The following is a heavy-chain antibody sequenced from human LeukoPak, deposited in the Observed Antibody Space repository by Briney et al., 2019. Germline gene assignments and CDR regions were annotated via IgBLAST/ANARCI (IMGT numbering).Heavy chain of an antibody. CDR2: IYPGDSDT. CDR1: GYSFTSYW. J-gene: IGHJ4*02. CDR3: ARALAALRSPLDY. V-gene: IGHV5-51*01. Sequence: GESLKISCKSSGYSFTSYWIGWVRQMPGKGLEWMGIIYPGDSDTRYSPSFQGQVTISADKSISTAYLQWSSLKASDTAMYYCARALAALRSPLDYWGQGTLVTVSS.